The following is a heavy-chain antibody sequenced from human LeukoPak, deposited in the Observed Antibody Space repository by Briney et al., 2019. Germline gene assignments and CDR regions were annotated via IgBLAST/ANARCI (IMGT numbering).Heavy chain of an antibody. Sequence: GGSLRLSCAASGFTFSSYSMHWVRQAPGRGLQWLTLISYHGSNKDYTDSVKGRFIISRDNSKNTLFLQMNSLRTEDTAIYFCARSPERLGQGYLDSWGQGTLVTVSS. CDR2: ISYHGSNK. CDR1: GFTFSSYS. D-gene: IGHD3/OR15-3a*01. V-gene: IGHV3-30*04. J-gene: IGHJ4*02. CDR3: ARSPERLGQGYLDS.